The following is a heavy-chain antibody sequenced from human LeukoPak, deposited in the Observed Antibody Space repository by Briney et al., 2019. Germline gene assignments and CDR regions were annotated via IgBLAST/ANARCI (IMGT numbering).Heavy chain of an antibody. CDR3: ARGGQDYYDSSGYYA. CDR1: GGSISSYY. Sequence: SETLSLTCTVSGGSISSYYWSWIRQPPGKGLEWIGRIYSSGSTNYNPSLKSRVTMSVDTSKNQFSLKLSSVTAADTAVYYCARGGQDYYDSSGYYAWGQGTLVTVSS. J-gene: IGHJ4*02. D-gene: IGHD3-22*01. CDR2: IYSSGST. V-gene: IGHV4-4*07.